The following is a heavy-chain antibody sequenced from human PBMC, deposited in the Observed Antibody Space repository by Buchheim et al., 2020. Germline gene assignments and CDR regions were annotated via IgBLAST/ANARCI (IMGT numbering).Heavy chain of an antibody. V-gene: IGHV3-30*04. Sequence: QVQLVESGGGVVQPGRSLRLSCAASGFTFSSYAMHWVRQAPGKGLEWVAVISYDGRNEYYADSVKGRFTISRDNSNNMLYLQMNSLRAEDTAVYYCARDFMVKSDYFDYWGQGTL. J-gene: IGHJ4*02. CDR1: GFTFSSYA. D-gene: IGHD5-18*01. CDR3: ARDFMVKSDYFDY. CDR2: ISYDGRNE.